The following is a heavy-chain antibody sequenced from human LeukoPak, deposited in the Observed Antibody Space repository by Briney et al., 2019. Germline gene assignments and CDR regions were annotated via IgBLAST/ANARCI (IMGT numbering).Heavy chain of an antibody. Sequence: PGGSLRLSCAASGFTFSSYGMHWVRQAPGKGLEWVAFIRYDGSNKYYADSVKGRFTISRDNSKNTLYLQMNSLRAGDTAVYYCAKDWYSSSSWALELGFDPWGQGTLVTVSS. D-gene: IGHD6-6*01. V-gene: IGHV3-30*02. J-gene: IGHJ5*02. CDR1: GFTFSSYG. CDR3: AKDWYSSSSWALELGFDP. CDR2: IRYDGSNK.